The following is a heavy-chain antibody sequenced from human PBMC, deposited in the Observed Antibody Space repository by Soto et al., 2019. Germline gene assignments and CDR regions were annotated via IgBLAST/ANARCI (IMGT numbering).Heavy chain of an antibody. D-gene: IGHD6-6*01. V-gene: IGHV4-34*01. J-gene: IGHJ4*02. CDR3: ASGRVAARTFDY. CDR2: INHSGST. Sequence: QVQLQKWGAGLMKPSETLSLTCAVYGGSFSGYYWSWIRQPPGKGLERIGGINHSGSTNYNPSLKSRVTKSLDTHKNQFALKLSSVTAAETGGYYCASGRVAARTFDYWGQGTLVTVSS. CDR1: GGSFSGYY.